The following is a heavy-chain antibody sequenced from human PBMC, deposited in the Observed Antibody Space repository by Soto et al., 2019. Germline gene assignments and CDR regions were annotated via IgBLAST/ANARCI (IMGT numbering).Heavy chain of an antibody. CDR3: ASSPGDLYYFDY. Sequence: SQTLSLTCAISGDSVSSNSAAWNWIRQSPSRGLEWLGRTYYMSKWYNDYAVSVKSRITINPDTSKNQFSLQLNSVTPEDTAVYYCASSPGDLYYFDYWGQGTLVTVSS. CDR1: GDSVSSNSAA. CDR2: TYYMSKWYN. J-gene: IGHJ4*02. V-gene: IGHV6-1*01. D-gene: IGHD7-27*01.